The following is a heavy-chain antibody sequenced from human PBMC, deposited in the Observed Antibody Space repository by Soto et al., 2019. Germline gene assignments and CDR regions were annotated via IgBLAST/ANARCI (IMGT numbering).Heavy chain of an antibody. J-gene: IGHJ6*02. D-gene: IGHD3-16*01. CDR3: ARGRPIRIMAYYYGMDV. Sequence: ASVKVSCKASGYTVTGYYMHWVRQAPGQGLEWMGWINPNSGGTNYAQKFQGWVTMTRGTSISTAYMELSRLRSDDTAVYYCARGRPIRIMAYYYGMDVWGQGTTVTVSS. V-gene: IGHV1-2*04. CDR2: INPNSGGT. CDR1: GYTVTGYY.